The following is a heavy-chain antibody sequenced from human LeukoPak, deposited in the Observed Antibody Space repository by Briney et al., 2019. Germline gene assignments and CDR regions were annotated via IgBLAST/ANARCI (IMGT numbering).Heavy chain of an antibody. J-gene: IGHJ4*02. CDR1: GFTFSSYA. CDR2: ISYEGSNK. CDR3: ARDLTMVRGVMIV. Sequence: GRSLRLSCAASGFTFSSYAMHWVRQAPGKGLEWVAVISYEGSNKYYADSVKGRFTISRDNSKNTLYLQMNSLRAEDTAVYYCARDLTMVRGVMIVWGQGTLVTVSS. V-gene: IGHV3-30*04. D-gene: IGHD3-10*01.